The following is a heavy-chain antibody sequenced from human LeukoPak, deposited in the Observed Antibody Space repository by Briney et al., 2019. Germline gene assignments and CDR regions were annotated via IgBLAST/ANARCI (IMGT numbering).Heavy chain of an antibody. J-gene: IGHJ4*02. D-gene: IGHD4-17*01. V-gene: IGHV3-30*03. Sequence: GGSLRLSCAASGFTFSSYGMHWVRQAPGKGLEWVAVISYDGSNKYYADSVKGRFTISRDNSKNTLYLQMNSLRAEDTAVYYCASGGTTVTTFDYWGQGTLVTVSS. CDR1: GFTFSSYG. CDR2: ISYDGSNK. CDR3: ASGGTTVTTFDY.